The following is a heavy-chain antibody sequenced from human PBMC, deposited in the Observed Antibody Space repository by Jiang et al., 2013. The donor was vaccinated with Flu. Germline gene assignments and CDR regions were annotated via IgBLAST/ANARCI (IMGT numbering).Heavy chain of an antibody. CDR1: GDSVSGYSAV. V-gene: IGHV6-1*01. CDR2: TYYRSKWYN. D-gene: IGHD3-10*01. Sequence: QTLSLTCAISGDSVSGYSAVWNWIRQSPSRGLEWLGRTYYRSKWYNDYAVSVKSRITINSDTSKNQFSLQLNSVTPEDTAVYYCARAWFGDDAGFDPWGQGTLVTVSS. CDR3: ARAWFGDDAGFDP. J-gene: IGHJ5*02.